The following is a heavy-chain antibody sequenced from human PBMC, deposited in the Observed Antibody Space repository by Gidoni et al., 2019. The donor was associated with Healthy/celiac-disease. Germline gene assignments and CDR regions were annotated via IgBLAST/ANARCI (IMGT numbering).Heavy chain of an antibody. J-gene: IGHJ3*02. CDR3: ARDRYYAAGNDI. CDR2: IYSGGST. D-gene: IGHD2-2*01. CDR1: GFTVSSNY. Sequence: EVQLVESGGGLVQPGGSLRLSCAASGFTVSSNYMGWVRQAPGKGLEWVSVIYSGGSTYYADSVKGRFTISRDNSKNTLYLQMNSLRAEDTAVYYCARDRYYAAGNDIWGQGTMVTVSS. V-gene: IGHV3-66*01.